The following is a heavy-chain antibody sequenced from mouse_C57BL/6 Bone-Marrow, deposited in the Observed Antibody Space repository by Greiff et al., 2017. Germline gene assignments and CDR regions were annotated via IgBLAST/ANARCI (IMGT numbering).Heavy chain of an antibody. CDR2: ISYDGSN. V-gene: IGHV3-6*01. J-gene: IGHJ3*01. D-gene: IGHD2-3*01. CDR3: ARESYDGFSY. Sequence: ESGPGLVKPSQSLSLTCSVTGYSITSGYYWNWIRQFPGNKLEWMGYISYDGSNNYNPSLKNRISITRDTSKNQFFLKLNSVTTEDTATYYCARESYDGFSYWGQGTLVTVSA. CDR1: GYSITSGYY.